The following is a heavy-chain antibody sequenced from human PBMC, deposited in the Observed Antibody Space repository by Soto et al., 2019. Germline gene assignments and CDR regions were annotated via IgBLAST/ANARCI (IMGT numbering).Heavy chain of an antibody. Sequence: QVQLVESGGGVVQPERSLRLSCAASGFTFSRQAMHWVRQAPGRGLEWVAVIWYHGVDKYYADSVKGRFTISRDNSKNTVYLQMNSLRGEDTDVYYCATGFLGLFTGGNCPLDSWGQGSLVTVSS. CDR1: GFTFSRQA. CDR2: IWYHGVDK. CDR3: ATGFLGLFTGGNCPLDS. J-gene: IGHJ4*02. V-gene: IGHV3-33*01. D-gene: IGHD2-15*01.